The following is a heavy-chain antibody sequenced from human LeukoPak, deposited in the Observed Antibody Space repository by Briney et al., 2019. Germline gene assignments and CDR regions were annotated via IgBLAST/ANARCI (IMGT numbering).Heavy chain of an antibody. D-gene: IGHD6-13*01. V-gene: IGHV2-70*04. J-gene: IGHJ4*02. CDR3: ARIRSAAATGD. CDR1: GFSLSVEEMP. CDR2: IDWDDGK. Sequence: SGPTLVKPTQTLTLTCTFSGFSLSVEEMPVTWIRQPPGKGLEWLARIDWDDGKYYNTSLRTRLTISRDTSSNQVVLKMTNMDPVDTGTYYCARIRSAAATGDWGPGTLVTVSS.